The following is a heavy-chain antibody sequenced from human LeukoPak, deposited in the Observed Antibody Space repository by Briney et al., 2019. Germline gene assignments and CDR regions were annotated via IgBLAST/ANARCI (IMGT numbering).Heavy chain of an antibody. Sequence: GGSLRLSCAASGFSFSDAWMSWVRQAPGKGLEWVAVISCDGSNKYYADSVKGRFTISRDNSKNTLYLQMNSLRAEDTAVYYCASVRDGCIDYWGQGTLVTVSS. D-gene: IGHD5-24*01. CDR3: ASVRDGCIDY. J-gene: IGHJ4*02. CDR1: GFSFSDAW. V-gene: IGHV3-30-3*01. CDR2: ISCDGSNK.